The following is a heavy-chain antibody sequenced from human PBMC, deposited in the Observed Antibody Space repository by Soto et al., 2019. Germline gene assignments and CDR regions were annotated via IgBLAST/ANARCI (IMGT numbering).Heavy chain of an antibody. CDR2: ISAYNGNT. CDR1: GYTFTSFG. CDR3: ARDRSMYYGMDV. J-gene: IGHJ6*02. D-gene: IGHD2-8*01. V-gene: IGHV1-18*01. Sequence: QVQLVQSGGEVKKPGASVKVSCKATGYTFTSFGISWVRHAPGQGLEWMGWISAYNGNTNYAQKLQGRVTMTTDTSKSTAYMELRSLTSDDTAVYYCARDRSMYYGMDVWGQGTTVTVSS.